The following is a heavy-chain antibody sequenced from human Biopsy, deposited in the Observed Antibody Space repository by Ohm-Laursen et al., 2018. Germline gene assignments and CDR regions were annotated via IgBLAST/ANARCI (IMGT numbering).Heavy chain of an antibody. J-gene: IGHJ3*02. CDR3: AREAIGVATAFDI. CDR1: GVSISTYY. Sequence: SDTLSLTCTVSGVSISTYYWSWIRQSPGRGLEWIAYIYYSGSTDYNPSLKSRVTISLDTSKNQFSLKLSSVTAADTAIYYCAREAIGVATAFDIWGQGTMVIVSS. CDR2: IYYSGST. V-gene: IGHV4-59*01. D-gene: IGHD5-12*01.